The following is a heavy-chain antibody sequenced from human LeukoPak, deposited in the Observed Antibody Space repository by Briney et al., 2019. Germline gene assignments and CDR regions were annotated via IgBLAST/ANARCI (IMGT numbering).Heavy chain of an antibody. CDR1: GYTFPIYG. J-gene: IGHJ4*02. CDR2: ISAYNGNT. V-gene: IGHV1-18*01. D-gene: IGHD5-12*01. Sequence: ASVKVSCKASGYTFPIYGISWVRQAPGQGLEWMGWISAYNGNTNYAQKLQGRVTMTTDTSTSTAYMELRSLRSDDTAVYYCARSPLWLRSFDYWGQGTLVTVSS. CDR3: ARSPLWLRSFDY.